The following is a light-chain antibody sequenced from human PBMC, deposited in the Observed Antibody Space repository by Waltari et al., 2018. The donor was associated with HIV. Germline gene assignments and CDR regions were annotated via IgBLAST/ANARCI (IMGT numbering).Light chain of an antibody. CDR3: AAWGNSLSLL. J-gene: IGLJ2*01. V-gene: IGLV1-47*01. Sequence: QSVLTQPPSASGTPGQRVTIPCSGSSSNIGSNYVSWYQQLPGTAPKLLLYRNTQRPSGVPDRFSGSKSGTSASLAISGLRSEDEADYYCAAWGNSLSLLFGGGTKLTVL. CDR2: RNT. CDR1: SSNIGSNY.